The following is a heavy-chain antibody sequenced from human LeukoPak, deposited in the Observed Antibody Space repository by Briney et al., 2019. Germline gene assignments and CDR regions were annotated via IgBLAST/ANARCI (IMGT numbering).Heavy chain of an antibody. CDR1: GDSISSGSYY. CDR2: MYTSGTT. D-gene: IGHD3-3*01. CDR3: ARDWWSGYLDY. J-gene: IGHJ4*02. Sequence: SETLSPTCTVSGDSISSGSYYWSWIRQPAGKGLEWIGRMYTSGTTNYNPSLESRVTISIDTSKNQFSLKLSSVTAADTAVYYCARDWWSGYLDYWGQGTLVTVSS. V-gene: IGHV4-61*02.